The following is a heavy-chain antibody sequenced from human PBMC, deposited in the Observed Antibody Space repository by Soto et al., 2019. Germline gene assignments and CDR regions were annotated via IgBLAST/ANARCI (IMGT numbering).Heavy chain of an antibody. CDR2: INPSGGST. CDR1: GYTFTSYY. D-gene: IGHD3-16*01. Sequence: ASVKVSCKASGYTFTSYYMHWVRQAPAQGLEWMGIINPSGGSTSYAQKFQGRVTMTRDTSTSTVYMELSSLRSEDTAVYYCAREARGYVWGSYPAHTYYFDYWGQGTLVTVSS. CDR3: AREARGYVWGSYPAHTYYFDY. J-gene: IGHJ4*02. V-gene: IGHV1-46*01.